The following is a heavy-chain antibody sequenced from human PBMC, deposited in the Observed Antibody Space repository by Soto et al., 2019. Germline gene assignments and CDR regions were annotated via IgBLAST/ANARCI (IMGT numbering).Heavy chain of an antibody. CDR2: ISPHNDYT. CDR3: ARGRGVVIPAGTPDAFDV. Sequence: ASVKVSCKASGYTFGHFYITWVRQAPGQGLEWMGAISPHNDYTNLAQKFQGRITLTTDASTNTAYMELQILRSDDTAMYYCARGRGVVIPAGTPDAFDVWGQGTMVTVSS. J-gene: IGHJ3*01. CDR1: GYTFGHFY. D-gene: IGHD6-13*01. V-gene: IGHV1-18*01.